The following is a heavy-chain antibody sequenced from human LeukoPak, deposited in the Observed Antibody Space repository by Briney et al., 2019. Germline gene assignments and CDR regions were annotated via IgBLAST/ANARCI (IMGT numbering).Heavy chain of an antibody. J-gene: IGHJ4*02. CDR2: IRGDGNSV. D-gene: IGHD3-22*01. CDR1: GFTFSNYW. Sequence: PGGSLRLSCAASGFTFSNYWIHWIRHTPGKGLVWVSRIRGDGNSVNFADSVKGRFTISRDNSKNTLYLQMNSLRAEDTAVYYCAKDPVPYYYDSSGHAFDYWGQGTLVTVSS. CDR3: AKDPVPYYYDSSGHAFDY. V-gene: IGHV3-74*01.